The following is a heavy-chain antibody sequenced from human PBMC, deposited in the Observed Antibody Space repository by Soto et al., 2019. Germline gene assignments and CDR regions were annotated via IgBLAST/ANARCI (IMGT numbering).Heavy chain of an antibody. D-gene: IGHD3-3*01. CDR3: ARSKRDYTALDAFAI. Sequence: ASVKVSCKASGYTFTSYYMHWVRQAPGQGLEWMGIINPSGGSTSYAQKFQGRVTMTRDTSTSTVYMELSSLRSEDTAVYYCARSKRDYTALDAFAIWGQGTMVTVSS. CDR2: INPSGGST. CDR1: GYTFTSYY. J-gene: IGHJ3*02. V-gene: IGHV1-46*01.